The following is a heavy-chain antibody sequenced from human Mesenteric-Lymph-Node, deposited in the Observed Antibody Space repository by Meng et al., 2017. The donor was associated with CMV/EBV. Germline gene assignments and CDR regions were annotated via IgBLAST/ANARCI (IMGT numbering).Heavy chain of an antibody. V-gene: IGHV3-30-3*01. CDR1: GFTFTDNT. D-gene: IGHD1-1*01. CDR2: ISNDGAIK. Sequence: PGFTFTDNTMHWVRQAPGKGLEWVAVISNDGAIKYYADSVKGRFTISRDNSKNTLYLQMDSLRAEDTAVYYCGREKLEPGLSWYFDLWGRGTLVTVSS. J-gene: IGHJ2*01. CDR3: GREKLEPGLSWYFDL.